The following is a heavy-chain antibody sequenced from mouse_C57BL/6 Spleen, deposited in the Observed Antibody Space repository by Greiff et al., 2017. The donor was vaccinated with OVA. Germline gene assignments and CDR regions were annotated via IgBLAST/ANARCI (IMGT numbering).Heavy chain of an antibody. D-gene: IGHD4-1*01. J-gene: IGHJ2*01. CDR3: AREGNWDVVYFDY. Sequence: EVQLQQSGPGLVKPSQSLSLTCSVTGYSITSGYYWNWIRQFPGNKLEWMGYISYDGSNNYNPSLKNRISITRDTSKNQFFLKLNSVTTEDTATYYCAREGNWDVVYFDYWGQGTTLTVSS. CDR2: ISYDGSN. V-gene: IGHV3-6*01. CDR1: GYSITSGYY.